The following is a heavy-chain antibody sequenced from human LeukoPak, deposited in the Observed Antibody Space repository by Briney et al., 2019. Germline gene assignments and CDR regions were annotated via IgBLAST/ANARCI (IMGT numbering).Heavy chain of an antibody. Sequence: GGSLRLSCAASGFTFDDYGMSWVRQAPGKGLEWVSAITGNADTTYYADSVEGRFTISRDNSKNTLYLQMNSLKAEDTAVYYCAKKAVGTSTGGPFDYWGQGTLVIVSS. J-gene: IGHJ4*02. V-gene: IGHV3-23*01. CDR3: AKKAVGTSTGGPFDY. CDR1: GFTFDDYG. D-gene: IGHD1-26*01. CDR2: ITGNADTT.